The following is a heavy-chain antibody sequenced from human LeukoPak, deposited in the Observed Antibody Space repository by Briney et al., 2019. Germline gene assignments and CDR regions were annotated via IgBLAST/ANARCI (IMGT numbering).Heavy chain of an antibody. CDR2: IHYSGST. J-gene: IGHJ4*02. D-gene: IGHD3-10*01. CDR1: GGSISSYY. Sequence: PSETLSLTCTVSGGSISSYYWSWIRQPPGKGLEWIGYIHYSGSTNYNPSLKSRVTISVDTSKNQSSLKVSSVTAADTAVYYCARAPWASGSYFTIDSWGQGTLVTVSS. V-gene: IGHV4-59*01. CDR3: ARAPWASGSYFTIDS.